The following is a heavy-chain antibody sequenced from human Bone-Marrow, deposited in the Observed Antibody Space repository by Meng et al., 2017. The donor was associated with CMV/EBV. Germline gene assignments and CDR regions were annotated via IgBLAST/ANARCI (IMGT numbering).Heavy chain of an antibody. J-gene: IGHJ5*02. V-gene: IGHV3-20*03. Sequence: FDAYGMSWVRQVTGKGLEWVSGIKWNGSGTGYADSVKGRFTISRDNAKNSLYLQMNNLRAEDTAFYYCARDTYYYGSGSYSGFGPWGHGTLVTVSS. CDR3: ARDTYYYGSGSYSGFGP. CDR1: FDAYG. D-gene: IGHD3-10*01. CDR2: IKWNGSGT.